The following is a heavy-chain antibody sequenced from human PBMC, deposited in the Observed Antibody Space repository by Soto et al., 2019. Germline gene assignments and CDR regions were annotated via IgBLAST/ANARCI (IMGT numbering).Heavy chain of an antibody. CDR1: GYTFTRYA. CDR2: INAGNGNT. Sequence: GESLKISCKGSGYTFTRYAMYWVRQAPGQRLEWMGWINAGNGNTKYSQKFQGRVTITRDTSASTGYMELSSLRSEDTAVYYCAREPLERYYYYGMDVWGQGTTVTVSS. V-gene: IGHV1-3*01. CDR3: AREPLERYYYYGMDV. J-gene: IGHJ6*02.